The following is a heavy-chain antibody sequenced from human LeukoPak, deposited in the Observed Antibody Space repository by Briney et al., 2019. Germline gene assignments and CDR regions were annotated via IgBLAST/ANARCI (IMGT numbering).Heavy chain of an antibody. J-gene: IGHJ6*02. Sequence: GGSLRLSCAASGFIFSSYAMTWVRQAPGKGLEWVSTISDSGDSTYYADSVKGRFTISRDNSKNTMYLQMNSLRAEDTAVYYCARARSEYYDSSGPYYYYGMDVWGQGTTVTVSS. CDR3: ARARSEYYDSSGPYYYYGMDV. CDR1: GFIFSSYA. CDR2: ISDSGDST. V-gene: IGHV3-23*01. D-gene: IGHD3-22*01.